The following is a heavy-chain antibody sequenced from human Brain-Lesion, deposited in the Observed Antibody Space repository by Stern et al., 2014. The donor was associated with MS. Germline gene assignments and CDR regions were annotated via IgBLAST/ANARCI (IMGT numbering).Heavy chain of an antibody. CDR3: ARFPASRPHVFDS. V-gene: IGHV4-4*02. J-gene: IGHJ4*02. CDR2: SDHSGST. D-gene: IGHD6-13*01. Sequence: QVQLQESGPGLVKPSGTLSLTCAVSGGSISSSNWWSWVRQSPGKGLEWIGESDHSGSTIYNPSLKSRVTVSVDQSKNPFSLNLRSVTAADTAVYFCARFPASRPHVFDSWGQGTLVTVSS. CDR1: GGSISSSNW.